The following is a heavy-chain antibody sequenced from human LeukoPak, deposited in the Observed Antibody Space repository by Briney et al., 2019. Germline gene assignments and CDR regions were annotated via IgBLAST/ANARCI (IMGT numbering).Heavy chain of an antibody. Sequence: PSETLSLTCTVSGGSISSHYWSWIRQPPGKGLEWIGYIYYSGSTNYNPSLKSRVTISVDTSRNQFSLKLSSVTAADTAVYYCARDGYSSPPAYVWGKGTTVTASS. CDR1: GGSISSHY. D-gene: IGHD6-13*01. J-gene: IGHJ6*04. V-gene: IGHV4-59*11. CDR2: IYYSGST. CDR3: ARDGYSSPPAYV.